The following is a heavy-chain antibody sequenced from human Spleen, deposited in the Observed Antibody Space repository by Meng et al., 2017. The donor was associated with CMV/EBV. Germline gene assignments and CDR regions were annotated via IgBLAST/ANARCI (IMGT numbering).Heavy chain of an antibody. CDR3: VRVGPGPGGAFDL. Sequence: ETLSLTCTVSGGSISSSSYYWGWIRQPPGKGLEWVANIKQDENERYYVDSVKGRFTISRDNAKNSLYLQMNSLRVEDTALYHCVRVGPGPGGAFDLWGQGEMVTVSS. J-gene: IGHJ3*01. D-gene: IGHD3-10*01. V-gene: IGHV3-7*01. CDR2: IKQDENER. CDR1: GGSISSSSYY.